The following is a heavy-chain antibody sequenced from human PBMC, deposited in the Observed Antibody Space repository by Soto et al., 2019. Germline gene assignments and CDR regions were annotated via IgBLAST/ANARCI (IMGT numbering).Heavy chain of an antibody. CDR1: GFTFRDYY. Sequence: QVQLVESGGGLVKPGGSLRLSCAASGFTFRDYYMSWIRQAPGKGLEWVSYITSSGSTIYYADSVKGRFTISRDNAKNSLYLQMNSLSAEDTAVYYCARDQYYYGSGSYPYYYYGMDVWGQGTTVTVSS. CDR2: ITSSGSTI. CDR3: ARDQYYYGSGSYPYYYYGMDV. J-gene: IGHJ6*02. V-gene: IGHV3-11*01. D-gene: IGHD3-10*01.